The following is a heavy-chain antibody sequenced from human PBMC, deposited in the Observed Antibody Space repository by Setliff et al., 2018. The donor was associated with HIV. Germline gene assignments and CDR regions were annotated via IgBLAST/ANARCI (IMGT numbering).Heavy chain of an antibody. Sequence: SETLSLTCAVSGDSISSSNWWNWVRQPPGKGLEWIGEIHHGGTTNYNPSLKSRLSILLDTSKNQFSLKLRSVTAADTAIYYCARSDLDNGSGYFDYYSYYMDVWGRGTTVTVSS. V-gene: IGHV4-4*02. CDR3: ARSDLDNGSGYFDYYSYYMDV. J-gene: IGHJ6*03. CDR1: GDSISSSNW. D-gene: IGHD3-22*01. CDR2: IHHGGTT.